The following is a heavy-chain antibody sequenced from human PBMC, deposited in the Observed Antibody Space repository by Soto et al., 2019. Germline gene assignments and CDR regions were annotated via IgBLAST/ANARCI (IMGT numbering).Heavy chain of an antibody. D-gene: IGHD1-26*01. CDR3: ATQEKVGATPYYFDY. Sequence: EVQLVETGGGLIQPGGSLRLSCAASGFTVSSNYMSWVRQAPGKGLEWVSVIYSGGSTYYADSVKGRFTISRDNSKNTRYLQMNSLRAEDTAVYYCATQEKVGATPYYFDYWGQGTLVTVSS. CDR1: GFTVSSNY. J-gene: IGHJ4*02. V-gene: IGHV3-53*02. CDR2: IYSGGST.